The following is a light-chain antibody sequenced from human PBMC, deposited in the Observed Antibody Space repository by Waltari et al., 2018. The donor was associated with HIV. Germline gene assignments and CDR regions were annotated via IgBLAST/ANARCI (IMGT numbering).Light chain of an antibody. CDR3: CSYAGSSTYVV. V-gene: IGLV2-23*02. CDR2: EVS. J-gene: IGLJ2*01. Sequence: QSALPQPASVSGSPGQSITISCTGTSSDVGSYNLFSWYQQHPGKAPKLMIYEVSKRPSGVSNRFSGSKSGNTASLTISGLQAEDEADYYCCSYAGSSTYVVFGGGTKLTVL. CDR1: SSDVGSYNL.